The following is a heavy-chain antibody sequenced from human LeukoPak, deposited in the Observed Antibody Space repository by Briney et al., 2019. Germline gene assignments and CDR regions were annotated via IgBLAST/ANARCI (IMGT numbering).Heavy chain of an antibody. J-gene: IGHJ4*02. V-gene: IGHV1-46*01. Sequence: ASVKVSCKASGYTFTSYYLYWVRQAPGQGLEWMGVINPSGGSTTSAQKFQGRVTMTRDTSTSTVYMEQRSLRSEDTAVYYCARGPGPADDGGGYCFDYWGQGTLVTVSS. CDR1: GYTFTSYY. CDR2: INPSGGST. CDR3: ARGPGPADDGGGYCFDY. D-gene: IGHD3-22*01.